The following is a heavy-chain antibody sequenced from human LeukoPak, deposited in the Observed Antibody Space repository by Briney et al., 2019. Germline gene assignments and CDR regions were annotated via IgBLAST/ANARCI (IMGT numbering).Heavy chain of an antibody. CDR2: IYYSGST. V-gene: IGHV4-39*07. CDR1: GGSISSRTYY. CDR3: ARWGWFGELLHGGAFDI. J-gene: IGHJ3*02. Sequence: PSETLSLTCTVSGGSISSRTYYWAWIRQPPGKGLEWIGSIYYSGSTNYNPSLKSRVTISVDKSKNQFSLKLSSVTAADTAVYYCARWGWFGELLHGGAFDIWGQGTMVTVSS. D-gene: IGHD3-10*01.